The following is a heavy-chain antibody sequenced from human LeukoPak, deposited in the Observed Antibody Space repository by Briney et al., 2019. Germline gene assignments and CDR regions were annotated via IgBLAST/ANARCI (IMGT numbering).Heavy chain of an antibody. CDR3: ARDTHSSSWNYYYHGMDV. Sequence: SETLSLTCTVSGGSISSYYWSWIRQPPGKGLEWIGYIYYSGSTNYNPSLKSRVTISVDTSKNQFSLKLSSVTAADTAVYYCARDTHSSSWNYYYHGMDVWGQGTTVTVSS. CDR2: IYYSGST. V-gene: IGHV4-59*01. J-gene: IGHJ6*02. D-gene: IGHD6-13*01. CDR1: GGSISSYY.